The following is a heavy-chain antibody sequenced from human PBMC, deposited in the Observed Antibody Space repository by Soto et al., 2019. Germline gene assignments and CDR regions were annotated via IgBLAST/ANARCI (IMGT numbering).Heavy chain of an antibody. CDR3: ATGTLGSCSNPACRGDDY. CDR1: GVILSNYD. V-gene: IGHV3-33*01. CDR2: IWYDGTNK. J-gene: IGHJ4*02. Sequence: AGSLKIGCAASGVILSNYDIDGVLQAPGKGLEWVAVIWYDGTNKYYTDSVKGRFTISRDNSKNTLYLQMSSLRAEDTAVYYCATGTLGSCSNPACRGDDYWGQGPLVTVSS. D-gene: IGHD2-2*01.